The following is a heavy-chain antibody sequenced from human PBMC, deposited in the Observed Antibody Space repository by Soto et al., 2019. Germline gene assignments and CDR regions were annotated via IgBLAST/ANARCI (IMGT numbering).Heavy chain of an antibody. V-gene: IGHV1-69*12. CDR1: GGTFRNSA. Sequence: QVQLEQSGAEVKKPGSSVKVSCKASGGTFRNSAISWVRQAPGQGLEWMGGIMPIFRTPDYAQKFHGRVTLTADESTSTDYMELSGLRSDDTAVYFCARDNDPPQLGGNYYYILDVWGHGTTVTVSS. D-gene: IGHD1-1*01. CDR3: ARDNDPPQLGGNYYYILDV. J-gene: IGHJ6*02. CDR2: IMPIFRTP.